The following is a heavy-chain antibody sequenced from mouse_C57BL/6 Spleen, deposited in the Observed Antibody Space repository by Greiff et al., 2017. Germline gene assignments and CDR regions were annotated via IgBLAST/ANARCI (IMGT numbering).Heavy chain of an antibody. J-gene: IGHJ3*01. V-gene: IGHV1-66*01. CDR3: ARERDLAWFAY. CDR2: IYPGSGNT. Sequence: QVQLQQSGPELVKPGASVKISCKASGYSFTSYYIHWVKQRPGQGLEWIGWIYPGSGNTKYNEKFKGKATLTADTSSSTAYMQLNSLTSEDSAVYYCARERDLAWFAYWGQGTLVTVSA. CDR1: GYSFTSYY. D-gene: IGHD3-3*01.